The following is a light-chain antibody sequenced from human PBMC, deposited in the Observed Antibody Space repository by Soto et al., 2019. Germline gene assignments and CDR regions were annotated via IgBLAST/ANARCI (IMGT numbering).Light chain of an antibody. CDR2: GAS. Sequence: EIVLTQSPATLSVSPGDRATLSFRASQSVSSNLAWYQQKPGQAPRLLIYGASTRATGIPARFSGSGSGTEFTLTISSLEPEDFAFYYCLQRSNWPPLLSFGGGTKVDIK. V-gene: IGKV3-15*01. CDR3: LQRSNWPPLLS. J-gene: IGKJ4*01. CDR1: QSVSSN.